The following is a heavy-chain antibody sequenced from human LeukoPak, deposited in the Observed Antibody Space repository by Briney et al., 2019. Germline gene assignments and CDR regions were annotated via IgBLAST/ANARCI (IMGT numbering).Heavy chain of an antibody. Sequence: GGSLRLSCTVSGFTFDDYAMHWVRHTPGKGLEWVAGITWNRDNIGYGDSVKGRFTISRDNVKNVLYLQMNSLRPEDTALYYCAKDLSSAITSALALDVWGQGTTV. V-gene: IGHV3-9*01. J-gene: IGHJ6*02. D-gene: IGHD3-22*01. CDR3: AKDLSSAITSALALDV. CDR1: GFTFDDYA. CDR2: ITWNRDNI.